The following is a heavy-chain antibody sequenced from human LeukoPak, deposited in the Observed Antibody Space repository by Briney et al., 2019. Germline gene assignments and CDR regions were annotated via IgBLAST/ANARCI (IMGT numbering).Heavy chain of an antibody. J-gene: IGHJ4*02. CDR1: GFTVSSNY. V-gene: IGHV4-34*01. D-gene: IGHD3-10*01. CDR3: ARTRWGSYYRKPFDY. Sequence: KPGGSLRLSCVGSGFTVSSNYMSWVRQPPGKGLEWIGEINHSGSTNYNPSLKSRVTISVDTSKNQFSLKLSSVTAADTAVYYCARTRWGSYYRKPFDYWGQGTLVTVSS. CDR2: INHSGST.